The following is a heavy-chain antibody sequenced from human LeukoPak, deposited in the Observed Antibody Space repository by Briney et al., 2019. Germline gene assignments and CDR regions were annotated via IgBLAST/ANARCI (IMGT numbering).Heavy chain of an antibody. CDR2: IQSDGRTT. Sequence: GGSLRLSCAASGFTFSNCWMHWVRQAPGKGLEWVSRIQSDGRTTSYADSVKGRFTISRDNAKNTLYLQMNSLRAEDTAVYYCARDTYYYNSSAFYHYYYGMDVWGQGTTVTVSS. J-gene: IGHJ6*02. CDR1: GFTFSNCW. D-gene: IGHD3-22*01. V-gene: IGHV3-74*01. CDR3: ARDTYYYNSSAFYHYYYGMDV.